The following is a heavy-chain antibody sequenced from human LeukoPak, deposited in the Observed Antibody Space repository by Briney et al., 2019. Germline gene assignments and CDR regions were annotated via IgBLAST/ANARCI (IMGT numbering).Heavy chain of an antibody. Sequence: SVNVSCKASGGTFSSYTISWVRQAPGQGLEWMGRIIPILGIANYAQKFQGRVTITADKSTSTAYMELSSLRSEDTAVYYCARGVVADRGYFDYWGQGTLVTVSS. CDR3: ARGVVADRGYFDY. CDR2: IIPILGIA. V-gene: IGHV1-69*02. CDR1: GGTFSSYT. D-gene: IGHD6-6*01. J-gene: IGHJ4*02.